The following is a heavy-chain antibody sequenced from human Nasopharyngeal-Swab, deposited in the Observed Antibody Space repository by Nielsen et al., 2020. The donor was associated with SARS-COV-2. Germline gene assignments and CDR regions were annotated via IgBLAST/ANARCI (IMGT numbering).Heavy chain of an antibody. V-gene: IGHV3-30*18. CDR2: ISYDGTNNK. D-gene: IGHD6-19*01. J-gene: IGHJ4*02. Sequence: VGPAAGKGLEWVAVISYDGTNNKYYGDSVKGRFTISRDNSKNTLYLQMNSLRAEDTAVYYCAKLIAVTGSDYWGQGTLVTVSS. CDR3: AKLIAVTGSDY.